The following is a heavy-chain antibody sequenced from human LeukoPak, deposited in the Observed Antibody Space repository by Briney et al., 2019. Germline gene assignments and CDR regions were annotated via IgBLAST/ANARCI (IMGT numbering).Heavy chain of an antibody. CDR3: AKRLNEYCSSTSCPDY. V-gene: IGHV3-23*01. Sequence: GGSLRLSCAASGFTFSSDAMSWVRQAPGKGLEWVSAISGSGGSTYYADSVKGRFTISRDNSKNTLYLQMNSLRAEDTAVYYCAKRLNEYCSSTSCPDYWGQGTLVTVSS. CDR2: ISGSGGST. D-gene: IGHD2-2*01. J-gene: IGHJ4*02. CDR1: GFTFSSDA.